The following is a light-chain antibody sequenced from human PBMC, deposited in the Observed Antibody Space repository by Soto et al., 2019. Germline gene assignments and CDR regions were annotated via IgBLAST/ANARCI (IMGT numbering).Light chain of an antibody. CDR2: DNS. CDR1: NIGAKS. Sequence: SSELTQPPSVSLAPGKTASITCGGNNIGAKSVHWYQQKPGQAPVLVIYDNSDRPSGTPERFSGSNSGNTATLTISRVEAGDEADYYCQVWDSSSESVLFGGGTKLTVL. J-gene: IGLJ2*01. V-gene: IGLV3-21*04. CDR3: QVWDSSSESVL.